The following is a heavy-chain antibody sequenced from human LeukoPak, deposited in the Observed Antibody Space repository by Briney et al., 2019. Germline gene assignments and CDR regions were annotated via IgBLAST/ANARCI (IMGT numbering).Heavy chain of an antibody. CDR3: ARVPGITIFGVVTRDKYGMDV. CDR1: GGSISSGGYY. V-gene: IGHV4-31*03. Sequence: SETLSLACTVSGGSISSGGYYWSWIRQHPGKGLEWIGYIYYSGSTYYNPSLKSRVTISVDTSKNQFSLKLSSVTAADTAVYYCARVPGITIFGVVTRDKYGMDVWGQGTTVTVSS. J-gene: IGHJ6*02. CDR2: IYYSGST. D-gene: IGHD3-3*01.